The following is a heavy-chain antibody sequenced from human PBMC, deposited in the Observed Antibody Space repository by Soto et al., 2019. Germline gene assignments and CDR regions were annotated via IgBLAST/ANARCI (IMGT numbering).Heavy chain of an antibody. J-gene: IGHJ4*02. CDR1: GGSISSDDYY. V-gene: IGHV4-30-4*01. CDR2: IYYSGST. CDR3: ARRSQWHFDY. Sequence: TSETLSLTCIVSGGSISSDDYYWSWIRQPPGKGLEWIGYIYYSGSTYYNPSLKSRVTISIDTSKSQFSLNLNSVTAADTAVYYCARRSQWHFDYWGLGTLVTVSS. D-gene: IGHD6-19*01.